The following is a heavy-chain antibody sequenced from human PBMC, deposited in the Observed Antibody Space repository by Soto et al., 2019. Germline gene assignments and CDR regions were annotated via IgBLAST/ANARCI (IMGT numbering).Heavy chain of an antibody. D-gene: IGHD5-18*01. CDR1: GFSLSTSGVG. CDR3: AHRQSATDSNGYPNAFDY. Sequence: SGPTLVNPTQTVTLTCTFSGFSLSTSGVGVGWIRQPPGKALEWLALIYWDDDKRYSPSLKSRLTITKDTSKKQVGLTMTNMDPVDTATYYWAHRQSATDSNGYPNAFDYWGQGTLVPVSS. V-gene: IGHV2-5*02. CDR2: IYWDDDK. J-gene: IGHJ4*02.